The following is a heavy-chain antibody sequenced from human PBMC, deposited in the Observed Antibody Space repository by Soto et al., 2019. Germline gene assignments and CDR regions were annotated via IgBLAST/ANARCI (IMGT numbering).Heavy chain of an antibody. D-gene: IGHD6-19*01. CDR2: ISGYNGNT. V-gene: IGHV1-18*01. CDR1: GYIFSSYG. Sequence: QVQLVQSEGEVKKPGASVKVSCKASGYIFSSYGISWVRQAPGQGLEWMGWISGYNGNTNYAQRLQGRVTMTTDTSTTTAYVELRSLRFDDTAVYYCARERGWAFDDWGQGTLVTVSS. J-gene: IGHJ4*02. CDR3: ARERGWAFDD.